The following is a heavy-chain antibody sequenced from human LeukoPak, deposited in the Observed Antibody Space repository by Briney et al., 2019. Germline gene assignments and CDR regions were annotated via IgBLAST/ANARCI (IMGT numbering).Heavy chain of an antibody. CDR1: GYTFTSYY. CDR2: INPSGGST. D-gene: IGHD6-19*01. V-gene: IGHV1-46*01. Sequence: ASVKVSCKASGYTFTSYYMHWVRQAPGQGLEWMGIINPSGGSTSYAQKFQGRVTMTRDTSTSTVYMELSSLRSEDTAVYYCARVAVGGWYRRYFDYWGQGTLVTVSS. J-gene: IGHJ4*02. CDR3: ARVAVGGWYRRYFDY.